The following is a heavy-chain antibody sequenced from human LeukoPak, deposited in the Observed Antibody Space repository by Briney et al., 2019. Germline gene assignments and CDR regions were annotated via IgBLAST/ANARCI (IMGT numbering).Heavy chain of an antibody. V-gene: IGHV4-59*08. CDR2: ISNSGST. D-gene: IGHD3-10*01. CDR3: ARHDYGSGSYLDH. CDR1: GGSISDYY. J-gene: IGHJ4*02. Sequence: SETLSLTCTVSGGSISDYYWSWIRQPPGKGLEWICYISNSGSTNYNASLKSRVTVSVDTSMNQLSLRLTSVTAADTAVYYCARHDYGSGSYLDHWGQGTLVTVSS.